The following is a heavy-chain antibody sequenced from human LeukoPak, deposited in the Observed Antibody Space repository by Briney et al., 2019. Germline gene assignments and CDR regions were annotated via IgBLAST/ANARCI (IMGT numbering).Heavy chain of an antibody. D-gene: IGHD1-1*01. CDR2: VNNRDST. V-gene: IGHV3-23*01. CDR1: GFTFSNYG. J-gene: IGHJ4*02. CDR3: AKTRNGEWHSDLDH. Sequence: GGSLRLSCAASGFTFSNYGLTWVRQAPGEGLEWVSGVNNRDSTYYIDSVRGRFTISRDISKNKLYLQMNGLRVEDAAVYYCAKTRNGEWHSDLDHWGQGTLVTVSS.